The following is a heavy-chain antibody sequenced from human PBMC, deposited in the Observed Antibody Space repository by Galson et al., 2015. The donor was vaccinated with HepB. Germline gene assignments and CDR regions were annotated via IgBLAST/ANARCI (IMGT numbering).Heavy chain of an antibody. D-gene: IGHD4-23*01. CDR2: IYPGDSES. Sequence: QSGAEVKKPGESLKISCKGSGYSFTSYWIGWVRQMPGKGLEWMGIIYPGDSESRYSPSFQGQVTISADKSISTAYLQWSSLKASDTAMYYCARHPDYGGNPAQVDYWGQGTLVTVSS. V-gene: IGHV5-51*01. CDR3: ARHPDYGGNPAQVDY. J-gene: IGHJ4*02. CDR1: GYSFTSYW.